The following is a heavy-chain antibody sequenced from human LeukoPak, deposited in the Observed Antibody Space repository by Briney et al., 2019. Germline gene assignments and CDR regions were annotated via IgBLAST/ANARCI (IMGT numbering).Heavy chain of an antibody. CDR2: IFDGGDTK. D-gene: IGHD2-21*01. CDR1: GFTFSSYA. J-gene: IGHJ4*02. V-gene: IGHV3-23*01. Sequence: GGSLRLSCAASGFTFSSYAMAWVRQAPGKGLEWVSSIFDGGDTKDYADSVKGRFTTSRDNSKYELYLQMYSLTAEDTAVYFCAKDSTMWPHYFDHWGQGILVIVSS. CDR3: AKDSTMWPHYFDH.